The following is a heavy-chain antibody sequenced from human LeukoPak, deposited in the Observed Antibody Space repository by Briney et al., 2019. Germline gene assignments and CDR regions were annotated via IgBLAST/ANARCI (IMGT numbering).Heavy chain of an antibody. Sequence: GGSLRLSCAASGFTFSSYAMTWVRQAPGKGLEWVSTISGGGGTTYYADSVKGHFAISRDNSKNTLCLQMNSLRAEDTAVYYCAKVTLASGNFDSWGQGTLVTVSS. CDR1: GFTFSSYA. J-gene: IGHJ4*02. V-gene: IGHV3-23*01. D-gene: IGHD6-6*01. CDR3: AKVTLASGNFDS. CDR2: ISGGGGTT.